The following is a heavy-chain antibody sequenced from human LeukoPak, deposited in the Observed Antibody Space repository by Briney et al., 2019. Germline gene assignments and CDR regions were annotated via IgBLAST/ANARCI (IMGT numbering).Heavy chain of an antibody. CDR1: GYTLTGYY. CDR2: INPNSGGT. V-gene: IGHV1-2*02. D-gene: IGHD3-22*01. Sequence: ASVKVSCKASGYTLTGYYMHWVRQAPGQGLEWMGWINPNSGGTNYAQKFQGRVTMTRDTSISTAYMELSRLRSDDAAVYYCARVPYYYDSSGYKGGYFDYWGQGTLVTVSS. CDR3: ARVPYYYDSSGYKGGYFDY. J-gene: IGHJ4*02.